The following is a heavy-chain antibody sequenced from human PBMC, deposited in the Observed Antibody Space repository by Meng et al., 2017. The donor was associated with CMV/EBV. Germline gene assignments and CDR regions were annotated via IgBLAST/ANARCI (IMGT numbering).Heavy chain of an antibody. J-gene: IGHJ4*02. V-gene: IGHV3-73*01. CDR1: GFTFSDST. CDR3: VAPSCSSTNCYAADF. Sequence: GEPLKIPCAASGFTFSDSTMHWVRQASGKGLEWVGHIRNKANNYATAYAASVKGRFTISRDDSSSTTYLQLSSVKADDTAVYYCVAPSCSSTNCYAADFWGQGTLVTVSS. D-gene: IGHD2-2*01. CDR2: IRNKANNYAT.